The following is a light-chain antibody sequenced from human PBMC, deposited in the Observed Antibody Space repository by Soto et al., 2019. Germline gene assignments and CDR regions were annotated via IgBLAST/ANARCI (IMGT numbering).Light chain of an antibody. CDR2: EVT. Sequence: QSVLSQPPSASGSPGQSVTISCTATSSDVGGYNYVSWYQQDPGKAPKPIIYEVTKGPSGVPDRFSGSKSGSTASLTVSGLQAEDDSDYYCSSYAGSNNVVFGGGTKVTVL. J-gene: IGLJ2*01. CDR1: SSDVGGYNY. CDR3: SSYAGSNNVV. V-gene: IGLV2-8*01.